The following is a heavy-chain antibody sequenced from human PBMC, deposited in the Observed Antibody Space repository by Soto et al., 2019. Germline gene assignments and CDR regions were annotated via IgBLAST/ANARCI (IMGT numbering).Heavy chain of an antibody. J-gene: IGHJ4*02. V-gene: IGHV3-23*01. D-gene: IGHD3-22*01. Sequence: EVQLLESGGGLVQPGGSLRLSCAASGFTFSSYAMSWVRQAPGKGLEWVSAISGSGGSTYYADSVKGRFTISRANSKNTLYQQMNSLRAEDTAVYYCAKDHPNYYDSSGAFDYWGQGPLVTVSS. CDR1: GFTFSSYA. CDR2: ISGSGGST. CDR3: AKDHPNYYDSSGAFDY.